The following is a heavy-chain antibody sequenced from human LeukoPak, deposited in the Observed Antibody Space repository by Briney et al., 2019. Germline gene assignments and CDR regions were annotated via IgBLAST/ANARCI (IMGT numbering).Heavy chain of an antibody. CDR1: GFTVSSNY. CDR3: ARHYYGSGSYSAVGL. CDR2: IYSGGST. V-gene: IGHV3-66*04. Sequence: PGGSLRLSCAASGFTVSSNYMSWVRQAPGKGLEWVSVIYSGGSTYYADSVKGRFTISRDNAKNSLYLQMNSLRAEDTAVYYCARHYYGSGSYSAVGLWGQGTLVTVSS. D-gene: IGHD3-10*01. J-gene: IGHJ4*02.